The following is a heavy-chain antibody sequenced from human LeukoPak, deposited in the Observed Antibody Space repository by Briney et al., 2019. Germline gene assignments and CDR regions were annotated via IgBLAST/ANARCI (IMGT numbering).Heavy chain of an antibody. D-gene: IGHD3-16*01. CDR2: IKHSGST. CDR1: GGAFRGYD. V-gene: IGHV4-34*01. J-gene: IGHJ6*03. CDR3: ALAGARGTYYYYYMDV. Sequence: SETLSLTCAVYGGAFRGYDWSWIRQPPGKGLEGMGEIKHSGSTNYNPSLKSRVTISVDTSKNQFSLKLRSVTAADTAVYYCALAGARGTYYYYYMDVWGKGTTVTVSS.